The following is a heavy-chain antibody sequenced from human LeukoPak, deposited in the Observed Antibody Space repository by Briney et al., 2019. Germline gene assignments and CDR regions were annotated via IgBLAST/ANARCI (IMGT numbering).Heavy chain of an antibody. V-gene: IGHV3-53*01. D-gene: IGHD4-11*01. CDR2: LYSGGDT. CDR3: ARAPLYSNSPVIDH. Sequence: PGGSLRLSCAASGFTVSSNYMSWVRQAPGKGLEWVSVLYSGGDTYYADSVKGRFTISRDNSKNTLYLQMNSLRAEDTAVYYCARAPLYSNSPVIDHWGQGTLVTVSP. CDR1: GFTVSSNY. J-gene: IGHJ4*02.